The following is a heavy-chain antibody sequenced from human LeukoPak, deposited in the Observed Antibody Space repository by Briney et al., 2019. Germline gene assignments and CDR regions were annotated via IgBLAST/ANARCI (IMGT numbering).Heavy chain of an antibody. D-gene: IGHD1-7*01. V-gene: IGHV1-2*02. CDR3: VREGNELLSKNFCY. J-gene: IGHJ4*02. Sequence: GASVKVSCKASGFTFTGYYIHWVRNAPGQGLEWMGYINPHSGGTNSPKKIQGRVTMTTNTSVSAAYMELSRLISDDTAMYYCVREGNELLSKNFCYWGKGTLVTVA. CDR1: GFTFTGYY. CDR2: INPHSGGT.